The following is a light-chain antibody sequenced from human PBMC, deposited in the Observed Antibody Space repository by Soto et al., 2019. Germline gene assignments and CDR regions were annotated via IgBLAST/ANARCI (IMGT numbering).Light chain of an antibody. CDR2: LGS. J-gene: IGKJ5*01. CDR3: MQALQTPRA. V-gene: IGKV2-28*01. Sequence: DIAMTQSPLSLTVTPGEPASFSYRSSQSLLHSDGYNYLDWYLQKPVQSPQLLISLGSNRASGVPDRFRGSGSGTDFTLKISRVEGEDVGVYYCMQALQTPRAFGQGARLEIK. CDR1: QSLLHSDGYNY.